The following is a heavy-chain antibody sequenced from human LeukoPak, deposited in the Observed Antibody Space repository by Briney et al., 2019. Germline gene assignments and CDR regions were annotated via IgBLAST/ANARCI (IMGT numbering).Heavy chain of an antibody. J-gene: IGHJ5*02. V-gene: IGHV4-39*07. CDR3: ARDSSESNWFDP. Sequence: SETLSLTCTVSGGSISSSSYYWGWIRQPPGKGLEWIGSIYYSGSTYYNPSLKSRVTISVDTSKNQFSLKLSSVTAADMAVYYCARDSSESNWFDPWGQGTLVTVSS. CDR1: GGSISSSSYY. CDR2: IYYSGST.